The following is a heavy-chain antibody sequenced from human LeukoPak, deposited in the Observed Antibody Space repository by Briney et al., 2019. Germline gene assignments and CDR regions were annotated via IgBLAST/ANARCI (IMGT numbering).Heavy chain of an antibody. CDR2: ISYDGSNK. CDR1: GFTFSSYA. Sequence: PGGSLRLSCAASGFTFSSYAMHWVRQAPGKGLEWVAVISYDGSNKYYADSVKGRFTISRDNSKNTLYLQMNSLRAEDTAVYYCARARRDYDSSGYYPYYFDYWGQGTLVTVSS. D-gene: IGHD3-22*01. V-gene: IGHV3-30-3*01. CDR3: ARARRDYDSSGYYPYYFDY. J-gene: IGHJ4*02.